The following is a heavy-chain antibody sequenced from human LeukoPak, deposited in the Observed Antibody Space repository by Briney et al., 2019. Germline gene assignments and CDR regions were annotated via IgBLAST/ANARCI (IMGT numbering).Heavy chain of an antibody. J-gene: IGHJ4*02. CDR2: ISSSSSYI. V-gene: IGHV3-21*01. D-gene: IGHD5-12*01. Sequence: PGRSLRLSCAASGFTFSSYSMNWVRQAPGKWLEWFSSISSSSSYIYYADSVKGRFTISGDNAKNSLYLQMNSLRAEDTAVYYCARVQSRVDIVASVYWGQGTLVTVSS. CDR3: ARVQSRVDIVASVY. CDR1: GFTFSSYS.